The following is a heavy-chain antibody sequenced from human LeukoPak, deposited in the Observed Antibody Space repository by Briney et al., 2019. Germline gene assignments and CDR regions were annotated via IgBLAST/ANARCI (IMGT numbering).Heavy chain of an antibody. D-gene: IGHD3-3*01. CDR3: ARERLGDDIYFDL. V-gene: IGHV3-7*01. Sequence: GGSLRLSCEVSGFTFTDYWLTWVRQAPGKGLEWLATINEYGTAKYYVDSVKGRFTISRDNAKNSLFLQMNSLRAEDTAVYFCARERLGDDIYFDLWGRGTLVTVSS. CDR2: INEYGTAK. CDR1: GFTFTDYW. J-gene: IGHJ2*01.